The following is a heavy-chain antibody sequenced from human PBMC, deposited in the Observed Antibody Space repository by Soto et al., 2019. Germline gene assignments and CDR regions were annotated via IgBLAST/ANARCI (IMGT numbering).Heavy chain of an antibody. J-gene: IGHJ4*02. CDR3: FAAAPYDH. CDR1: GFTFRGYA. Sequence: PGGSLRLSGAASGFTFRGYAMHGVRQAPGKGLAGGAVISYDGSNKYYADSVKGPFTISSDNSNHPLYLQMTTLSAEDTAVYYTFAAAPYDHWGQGTLVTVSS. V-gene: IGHV3-30-3*01. CDR2: ISYDGSNK. D-gene: IGHD6-13*01.